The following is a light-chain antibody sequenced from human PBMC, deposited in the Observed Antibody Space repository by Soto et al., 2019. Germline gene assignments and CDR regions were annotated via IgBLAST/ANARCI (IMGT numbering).Light chain of an antibody. CDR1: SSNIGAGYD. J-gene: IGLJ7*01. CDR3: QSYDSSLSGFAV. Sequence: QSVLTQPPSVSGAPGQRVTISCTGSSSNIGAGYDVHWYQQLPGTAPKLLIYGNSNRPSGVPDRFSGSKSGTSASLAITGLQAEDEADYYCQSYDSSLSGFAVFGGGNQLTVL. CDR2: GNS. V-gene: IGLV1-40*01.